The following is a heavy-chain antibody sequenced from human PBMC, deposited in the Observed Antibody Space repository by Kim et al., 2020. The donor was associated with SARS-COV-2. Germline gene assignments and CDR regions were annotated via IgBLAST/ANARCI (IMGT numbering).Heavy chain of an antibody. CDR2: IYYSGST. D-gene: IGHD3-22*01. CDR3: ARDRYYDSSGYTLHAFDI. CDR1: GGSISSSSYY. Sequence: SETLSLTCTVSGGSISSSSYYWGWIRQPPGKGLEWIGSIYYSGSTYYNPSLKSRVTISVDTSKNQFSLKLSSVTAADTAVYYCARDRYYDSSGYTLHAFDIWGQRKMVTVSS. J-gene: IGHJ3*02. V-gene: IGHV4-39*02.